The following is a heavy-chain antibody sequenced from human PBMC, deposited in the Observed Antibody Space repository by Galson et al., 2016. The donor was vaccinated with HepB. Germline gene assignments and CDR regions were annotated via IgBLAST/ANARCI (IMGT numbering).Heavy chain of an antibody. CDR2: KYYRSKWSS. V-gene: IGHV6-1*01. CDR1: GDSVSRNTAA. CDR3: ASGTGAYVQ. D-gene: IGHD5-12*01. Sequence: CAISGDSVSRNTAAWNWIRQSPSRGLEWLGRKYYRSKWSSDYAVSMKSRITINADTSMNQFSLQLNSVTPEDTAVYYCASGTGAYVQWGQGTLVTVSS. J-gene: IGHJ4*02.